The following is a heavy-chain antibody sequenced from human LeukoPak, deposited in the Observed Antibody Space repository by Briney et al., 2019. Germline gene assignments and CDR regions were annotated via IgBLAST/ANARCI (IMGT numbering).Heavy chain of an antibody. D-gene: IGHD3-22*01. J-gene: IGHJ3*02. CDR1: GGTFTSYT. V-gene: IGHV1-69*02. CDR2: IIPILGIA. Sequence: GASVKVSCKASGGTFTSYTISWVRQAPGQGLEWMGRIIPILGIANYAQKFQGRVTITADKSTSTAYMELSSLRSEDTAVYYCASLVYYYDSSGYPDAFDIWGQGTMVTVSS. CDR3: ASLVYYYDSSGYPDAFDI.